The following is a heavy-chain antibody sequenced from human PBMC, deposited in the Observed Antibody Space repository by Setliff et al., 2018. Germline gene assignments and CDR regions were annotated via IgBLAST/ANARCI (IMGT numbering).Heavy chain of an antibody. J-gene: IGHJ3*02. D-gene: IGHD3-22*01. Sequence: SCVVSGFSFSRHWMSWVRQAPGKGLEWVADIKQDGSTKYYLDSVKGRFTNSRDNAKRSLYLQMNSLRADDTGFYYCVRDDADNYDAFDNWGQGTLVTVSS. CDR3: VRDDADNYDAFDN. CDR2: IKQDGSTK. V-gene: IGHV3-7*01. CDR1: GFSFSRHW.